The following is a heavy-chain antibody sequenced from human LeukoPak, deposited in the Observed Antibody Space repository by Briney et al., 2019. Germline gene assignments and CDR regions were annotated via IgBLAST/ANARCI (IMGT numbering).Heavy chain of an antibody. CDR3: ARVEYGDYGWFDP. CDR2: ISDSGST. V-gene: IGHV4-59*01. Sequence: WETLSLTCTVSGDSISTYYWTWIRQPPGEGLEWIGYISDSGSTNYNPSLKSRVTISLDTSKNQFSLKLISLTAADTAAYYCARVEYGDYGWFDPWGQGTLVTVSS. J-gene: IGHJ5*02. D-gene: IGHD4-17*01. CDR1: GDSISTYY.